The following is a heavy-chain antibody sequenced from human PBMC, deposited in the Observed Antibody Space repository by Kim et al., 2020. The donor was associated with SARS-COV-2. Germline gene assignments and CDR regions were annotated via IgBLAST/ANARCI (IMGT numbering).Heavy chain of an antibody. J-gene: IGHJ3*01. V-gene: IGHV4-31*03. Sequence: SETLSLTCTVSGGSISSGAYYWSWIRQHPGKGLEWIGYINYSGSSYYNPSLKSRVAISIDTSKNQFSLKLNFVTAADTALYYCARRNQWLLQARSDFDVWGQGTMVTVSS. CDR3: ARRNQWLLQARSDFDV. CDR1: GGSISSGAYY. D-gene: IGHD6-19*01. CDR2: INYSGSS.